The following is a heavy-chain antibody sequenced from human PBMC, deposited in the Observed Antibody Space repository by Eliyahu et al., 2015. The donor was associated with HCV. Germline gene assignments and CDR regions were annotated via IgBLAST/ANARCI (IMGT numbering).Heavy chain of an antibody. V-gene: IGHV1-8*01. D-gene: IGHD6-13*01. CDR2: TNPNSGDT. CDR3: ARGRYNSAGFDY. CDR1: GYTFTSCD. Sequence: QVQLVQSGAEVKKPGASVKVSCKASGYTFTSCDINWVRQAPGQGLEWMGWTNPNSGDTGYAQKFQGRVTMTRNTSISTAYMEVSSLRSEDSAVYYCARGRYNSAGFDYWGQGTLVTVSS. J-gene: IGHJ4*02.